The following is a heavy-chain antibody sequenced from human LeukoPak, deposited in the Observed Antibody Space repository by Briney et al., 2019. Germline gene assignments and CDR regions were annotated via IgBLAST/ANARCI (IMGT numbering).Heavy chain of an antibody. CDR1: GYTFISYG. CDR3: AREDSGSYPPLY. CDR2: ISPYDANT. V-gene: IGHV1-18*01. Sequence: GASVKVSCKASGYTFISYGITWVRQAPGQGLEWMGWISPYDANTNYAQKFQGRVTMTTDTSTSTAYMELRSLRSDDTAVYYCAREDSGSYPPLYWGQGTLVTVSS. J-gene: IGHJ4*02. D-gene: IGHD1-26*01.